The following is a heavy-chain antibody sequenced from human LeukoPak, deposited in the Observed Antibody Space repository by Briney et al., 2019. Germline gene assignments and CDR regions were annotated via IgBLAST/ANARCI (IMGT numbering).Heavy chain of an antibody. D-gene: IGHD3-10*01. CDR2: ISWNSGSI. CDR3: AKDRGPGIPWFGELLGGAFDI. CDR1: GFTVSSNY. J-gene: IGHJ3*02. Sequence: GGSLRLSCAASGFTVSSNYMSWVRQAPGRGLEWVSGISWNSGSIGYADSVKGRFTISRDNAKNSLYLQMNSLRAEDMALYYCAKDRGPGIPWFGELLGGAFDIWGQGTMVTVSS. V-gene: IGHV3-9*03.